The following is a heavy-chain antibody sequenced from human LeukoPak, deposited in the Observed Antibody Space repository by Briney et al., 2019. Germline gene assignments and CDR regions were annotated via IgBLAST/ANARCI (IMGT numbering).Heavy chain of an antibody. CDR2: IKQDGSEK. V-gene: IGHV3-7*01. CDR1: GFTFSSYW. J-gene: IGHJ4*02. CDR3: ARGGGRLRYFDWLLSHFDY. Sequence: PGGSLRLSCAASGFTFSSYWMSWVRQAPGKGLEWVANIKQDGSEKYYVDSVKGRFTISRDNAKNSLYLQMNSLRAEDTAVYYCARGGGRLRYFDWLLSHFDYWGQGTLVTVSS. D-gene: IGHD3-9*01.